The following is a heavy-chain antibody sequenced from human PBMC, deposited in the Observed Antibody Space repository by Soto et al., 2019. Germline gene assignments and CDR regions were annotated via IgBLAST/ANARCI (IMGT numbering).Heavy chain of an antibody. Sequence: PSETLSLTCAVSGYYVSYAYWRGWIRQSPGKGLEWIGNVYNDGRTSYNPSLNSRGTVSMDKSKNQFSLELRSVTPADTAVYYCVREDYICEDCRRFFDYWGRGTLVTVSS. CDR2: VYNDGRT. D-gene: IGHD2-21*02. CDR3: VREDYICEDCRRFFDY. CDR1: GYYVSYAYW. V-gene: IGHV4-38-2*02. J-gene: IGHJ4*02.